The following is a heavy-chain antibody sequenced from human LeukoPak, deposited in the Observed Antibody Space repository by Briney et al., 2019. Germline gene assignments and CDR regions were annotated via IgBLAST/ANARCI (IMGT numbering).Heavy chain of an antibody. V-gene: IGHV3-23*01. J-gene: IGHJ4*02. CDR2: ISGSGGST. CDR1: GFTFSSYA. D-gene: IGHD3-3*01. Sequence: GGSLRLSCAASGFTFSSYAMSRVRQAPGKGLEWVSAISGSGGSTYYADSVKGRFTISRDNSKNTLYLQMNSLRAEDTAVYYCAKVTYYDFWSGYWIDYWGQGTLVTVSS. CDR3: AKVTYYDFWSGYWIDY.